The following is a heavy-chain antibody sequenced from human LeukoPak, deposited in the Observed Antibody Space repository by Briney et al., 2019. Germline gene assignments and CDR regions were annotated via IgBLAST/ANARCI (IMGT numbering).Heavy chain of an antibody. CDR3: AREQQWLVPFDY. Sequence: SETLSLTCAVYGGSFSGYYWSWIRQPPGKGLEWIGEINHSGSTNYNPSLKSRVTISVDTSKNQFSLKLSSVTAADTAVYYCAREQQWLVPFDYWGQGTLVTVSS. CDR2: INHSGST. D-gene: IGHD6-19*01. CDR1: GGSFSGYY. V-gene: IGHV4-34*01. J-gene: IGHJ4*02.